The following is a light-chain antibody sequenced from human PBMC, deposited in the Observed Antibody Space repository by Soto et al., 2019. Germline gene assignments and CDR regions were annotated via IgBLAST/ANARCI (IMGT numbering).Light chain of an antibody. Sequence: QSALTQPPSASGSPGQSVTISCTGTSSDVGGYNYVSWYQQHPGKAPKLMIYEVNKRPSGVPDRFSGSKSGNTAFLTVSGLQAEDEADYYCSSYAGSNNFVVFGGGTTLTVL. CDR3: SSYAGSNNFVV. CDR1: SSDVGGYNY. CDR2: EVN. J-gene: IGLJ2*01. V-gene: IGLV2-8*01.